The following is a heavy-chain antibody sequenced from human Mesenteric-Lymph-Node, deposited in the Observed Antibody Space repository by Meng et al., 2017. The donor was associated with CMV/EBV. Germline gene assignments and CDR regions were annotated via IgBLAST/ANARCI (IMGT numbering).Heavy chain of an antibody. J-gene: IGHJ4*02. CDR1: GFTFSSYG. CDR2: IKQDGSEK. D-gene: IGHD7-27*01. Sequence: GESLKISCAASGFTFSSYGMHWVRQAPGKGLEWVANIKQDGSEKYYVDSVKGRFTISRDNAKNSLYLQMNSLRDEDTALYYCASDLNWVAYWGQGTLVTVSS. V-gene: IGHV3-7*01. CDR3: ASDLNWVAY.